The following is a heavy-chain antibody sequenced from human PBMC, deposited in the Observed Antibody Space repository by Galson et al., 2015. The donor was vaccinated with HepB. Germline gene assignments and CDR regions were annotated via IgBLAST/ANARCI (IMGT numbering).Heavy chain of an antibody. J-gene: IGHJ2*01. CDR3: AGTRGSWYFDL. Sequence: SLRLSCAASGFTFSNYWMNWVRQPPGKGLEWVGNIKQDGSEKYYVESVKGRFTISRDNAKNSLYLQMNSLRAEDTAVYYCAGTRGSWYFDLWGRGTLVTVSS. CDR2: IKQDGSEK. D-gene: IGHD1-26*01. CDR1: GFTFSNYW. V-gene: IGHV3-7*01.